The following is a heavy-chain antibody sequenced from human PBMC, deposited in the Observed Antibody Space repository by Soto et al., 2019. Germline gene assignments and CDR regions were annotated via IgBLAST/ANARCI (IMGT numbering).Heavy chain of an antibody. J-gene: IGHJ4*02. D-gene: IGHD6-13*01. CDR3: AKTRQYSSSGFDY. V-gene: IGHV3-23*01. CDR1: GFTFSNYA. Sequence: GGSLRLSCAASGFTFSNYAMSWVRQAPGKGLEWVSGLSSGGGATYYADSVKGRFTISRDNSKNTLYLQMNSLRAEDTAVYHWAKTRQYSSSGFDYWGQGTLVTVSS. CDR2: LSSGGGAT.